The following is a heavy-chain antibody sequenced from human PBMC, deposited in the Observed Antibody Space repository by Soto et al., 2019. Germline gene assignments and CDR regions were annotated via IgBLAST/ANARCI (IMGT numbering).Heavy chain of an antibody. J-gene: IGHJ6*03. CDR1: GGTIRSSSYY. V-gene: IGHV4-39*01. D-gene: IGHD3-10*01. CDR2: IYYDEST. Sequence: ETLSLTCTVSGGTIRSSSYYWGWIRQPPGKGLVWIGSIYYDESTDYNPSLKTRVTLSVDTSKNQFSLKLSSVTAADTAVYYCARIMVRGVHYYYYYMDVWGKGTTVTVSS. CDR3: ARIMVRGVHYYYYYMDV.